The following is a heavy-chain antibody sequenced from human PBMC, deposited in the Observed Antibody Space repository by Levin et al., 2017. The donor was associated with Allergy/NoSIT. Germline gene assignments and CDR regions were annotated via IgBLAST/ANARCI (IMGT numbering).Heavy chain of an antibody. CDR2: LNGGGSTS. V-gene: IGHV3-74*01. CDR1: GFTFSTYY. CDR3: ARGDTRIKAFPH. J-gene: IGHJ4*02. D-gene: IGHD2/OR15-2a*01. Sequence: PGGSLRLSCAASGFTFSTYYMHWVRQAPGKGLVWVARLNGGGSTSNYADSVKGRFTISRDNAKSTLYLQMSSLRAEDTAVYYCARGDTRIKAFPHWGQGILVTVSS.